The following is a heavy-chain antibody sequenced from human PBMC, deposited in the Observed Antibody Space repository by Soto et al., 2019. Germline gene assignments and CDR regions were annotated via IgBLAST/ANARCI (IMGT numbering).Heavy chain of an antibody. D-gene: IGHD2-15*01. J-gene: IGHJ6*02. CDR2: IKSKTDGGTT. V-gene: IGHV3-15*01. Sequence: GGSLRLSCAASGFTFRNAWISWVRQAPGKGLEWVGRIKSKTDGGTTDYAAPVKGRFTISRDDSKNTLYLQMNSLKTEDTAVYYCTTDRYCSGGSCYSGLYYGMDVWGQGTTVTVSS. CDR1: GFTFRNAW. CDR3: TTDRYCSGGSCYSGLYYGMDV.